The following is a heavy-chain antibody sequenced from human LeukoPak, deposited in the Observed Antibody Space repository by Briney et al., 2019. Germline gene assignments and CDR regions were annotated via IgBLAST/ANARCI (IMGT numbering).Heavy chain of an antibody. CDR3: ATRGIPSSEGGRGVFDY. D-gene: IGHD6-13*01. CDR1: GYTFTGYY. V-gene: IGHV1-2*02. J-gene: IGHJ4*02. CDR2: INPNSGGT. Sequence: ASVKVSCKASGYTFTGYYIHWVRQAPGQGLEWMGWINPNSGGTNYAQKFQGRVTMTRDTSISTAYMELSRLRSDDTAVYYCATRGIPSSEGGRGVFDYWGQGTLVTVSS.